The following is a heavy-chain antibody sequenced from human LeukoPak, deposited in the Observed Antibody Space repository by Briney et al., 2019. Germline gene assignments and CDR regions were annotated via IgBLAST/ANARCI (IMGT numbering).Heavy chain of an antibody. V-gene: IGHV3-21*01. D-gene: IGHD2-21*02. Sequence: PGGSLRLSCAASGFTFSSYSMNWVRQAPGKGLEWVSSISSSSSYIYYADSVKGRFTISRDNAKNSLYLQMNSLRAEDTAVYYCARDRPVTGGNWFDPWGQGTLVTVSS. CDR3: ARDRPVTGGNWFDP. CDR2: ISSSSSYI. J-gene: IGHJ5*02. CDR1: GFTFSSYS.